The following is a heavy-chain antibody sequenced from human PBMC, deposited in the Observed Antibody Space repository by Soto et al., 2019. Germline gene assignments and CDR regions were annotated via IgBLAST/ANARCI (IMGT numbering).Heavy chain of an antibody. CDR2: FDPEDGET. CDR1: GYTLTELS. D-gene: IGHD3-16*01. CDR3: APRGYLGVFIPDFDP. J-gene: IGHJ5*02. V-gene: IGHV1-24*01. Sequence: ASVKVSCKVSGYTLTELSMHWVRQAPGKGLEWMGGFDPEDGETIYAQKFQGRVTMTEDTSTDTAYMELSSLRSEDTAVYYCAPRGYLGVFIPDFDPWGQEPLATAS.